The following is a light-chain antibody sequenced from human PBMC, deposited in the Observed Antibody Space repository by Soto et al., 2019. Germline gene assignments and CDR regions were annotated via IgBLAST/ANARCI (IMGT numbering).Light chain of an antibody. Sequence: QSALTQPASVSGSPGESITISCTGTSSDVGVYNSGSWYQHHPGKAPQLILYDVGDRPSGVSYRFSGYKSGNTASLISSGLKAADEADDFCRSFTSSMTNVFGSGTQVTVL. CDR1: SSDVGVYNS. J-gene: IGLJ1*01. CDR3: RSFTSSMTNV. V-gene: IGLV2-14*03. CDR2: DVG.